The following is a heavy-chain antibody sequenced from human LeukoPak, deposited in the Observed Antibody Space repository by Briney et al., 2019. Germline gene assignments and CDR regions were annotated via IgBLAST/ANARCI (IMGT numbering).Heavy chain of an antibody. CDR1: GYSFTSQW. D-gene: IGHD2-2*01. V-gene: IGHV5-51*01. J-gene: IGHJ3*02. Sequence: GESLKISCKGSGYSFTSQWIGWVRQMPGKGLEWVGIIYPGDSDTRYSPSFQGQVTISADKSVSTAYLQWSSLKASDTAMYHCASHTGYCSSMSCFHAFDIWGQGTMVTVSS. CDR3: ASHTGYCSSMSCFHAFDI. CDR2: IYPGDSDT.